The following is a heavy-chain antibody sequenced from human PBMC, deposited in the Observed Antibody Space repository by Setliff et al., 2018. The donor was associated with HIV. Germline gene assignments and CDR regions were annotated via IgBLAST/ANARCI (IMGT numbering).Heavy chain of an antibody. CDR3: GGNGYYSIDY. V-gene: IGHV4-39*01. Sequence: PSETLSLTCTVSGGSINVNNYYWGWVRQSPGKGLDYIGTIYYGGGTYYNPSLESRVTISADTSKNQFSLKLTSVTAADTAVYYCGGNGYYSIDYWGQGTLVTVSS. D-gene: IGHD3-22*01. CDR1: GGSINVNNYY. J-gene: IGHJ4*02. CDR2: IYYGGGT.